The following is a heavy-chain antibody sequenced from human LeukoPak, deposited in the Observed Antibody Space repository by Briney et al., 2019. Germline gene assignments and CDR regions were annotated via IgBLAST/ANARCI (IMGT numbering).Heavy chain of an antibody. CDR2: SSSSSSYI. J-gene: IGHJ6*03. CDR3: ARDRLLEDREYNYSYYMDV. Sequence: GGSLRLSCAASGFTFSSYSMNWVRQAPGKGLEWVSSSSSSSSYIYYADSVKGRFTISRDNAKNSLYLQMNSLRVEDTAVYYCARDRLLEDREYNYSYYMDVWGKGTTVTVSS. D-gene: IGHD3-3*01. CDR1: GFTFSSYS. V-gene: IGHV3-21*01.